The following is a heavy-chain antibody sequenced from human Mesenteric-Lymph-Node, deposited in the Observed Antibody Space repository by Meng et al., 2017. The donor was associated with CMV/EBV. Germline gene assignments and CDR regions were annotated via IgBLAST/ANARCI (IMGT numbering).Heavy chain of an antibody. CDR1: GGTFSSYA. Sequence: SVKVSCKASGGTFSSYAISWVRQAPGQGLEWMGGIIPIFGTANYAQKFQGRVTITTDGSTSTAYMELSSLRSEDTAVYYCARGVTNIVVVPAARAFLGMDVWGQGTTVTVS. CDR3: ARGVTNIVVVPAARAFLGMDV. V-gene: IGHV1-69*05. CDR2: IIPIFGTA. J-gene: IGHJ6*02. D-gene: IGHD2-2*01.